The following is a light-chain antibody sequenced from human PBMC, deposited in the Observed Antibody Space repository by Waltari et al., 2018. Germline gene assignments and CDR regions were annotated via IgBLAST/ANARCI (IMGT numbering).Light chain of an antibody. V-gene: IGLV2-11*01. Sequence: QSALTQPRSVSGSPGQSVTISCTGTSSDSGGYTYLSWYQQHPGKAPKLMLYDVSKRPSGVPDRFSGSKSGNTASLTISGLQADDEADYYCCSYAGSYTFIFGGGTELTVL. CDR3: CSYAGSYTFI. CDR2: DVS. CDR1: SSDSGGYTY. J-gene: IGLJ2*01.